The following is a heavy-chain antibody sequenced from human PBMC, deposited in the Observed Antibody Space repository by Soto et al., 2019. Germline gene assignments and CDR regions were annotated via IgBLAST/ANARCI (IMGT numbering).Heavy chain of an antibody. J-gene: IGHJ6*02. CDR3: CRDGDGRMTTNHYYYNGMDV. CDR1: GGSLSGTY. CDR2: VFYTARA. D-gene: IGHD4-4*01. V-gene: IGHV4-59*01. Sequence: SETLSLTCPVSGGSLSGTYCCWLRHPQRERLEWIGYVFYTARANSNASIKSRFSISLDTANYQFSLKLSSVTAADTAVYYCCRDGDGRMTTNHYYYNGMDVWGPGTTVT.